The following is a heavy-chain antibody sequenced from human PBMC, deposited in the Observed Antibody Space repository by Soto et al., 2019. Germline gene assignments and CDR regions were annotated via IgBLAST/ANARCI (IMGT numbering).Heavy chain of an antibody. CDR1: GFTFSSYA. J-gene: IGHJ4*02. CDR3: AKRAWDYDFWSGYPRPLDY. CDR2: ISGSGGST. Sequence: GGSLRLSCAASGFTFSSYAMSWVRQAPGKGLEWVSAISGSGGSTYYADSVKGRFTISRDNSKNTLYLQMNSLRAEDTAVYYCAKRAWDYDFWSGYPRPLDYWGQGTLVTVSS. V-gene: IGHV3-23*01. D-gene: IGHD3-3*01.